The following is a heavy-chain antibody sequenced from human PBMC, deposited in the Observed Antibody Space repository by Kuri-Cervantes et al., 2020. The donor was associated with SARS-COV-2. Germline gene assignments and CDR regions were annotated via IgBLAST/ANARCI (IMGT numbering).Heavy chain of an antibody. V-gene: IGHV4-59*12. CDR3: ARGMAEVSYYFDY. J-gene: IGHJ4*02. CDR2: VYYSGST. D-gene: IGHD5-24*01. CDR1: GGSISTCY. Sequence: SETLSLTCTVSGGSISTCYWTWIRQPPGKGLEWIGYVYYSGSTNYNPSLKSRVTISVDTSKNQLSLNVSSVTAADTAVYYCARGMAEVSYYFDYWGQGTLVTVSS.